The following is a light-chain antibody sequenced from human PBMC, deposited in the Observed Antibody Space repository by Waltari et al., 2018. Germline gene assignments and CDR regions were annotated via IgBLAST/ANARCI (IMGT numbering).Light chain of an antibody. V-gene: IGLV2-14*03. CDR1: TYDIGFYDY. Sequence: QSALTQPASVSGSPGQSHTLSCTGTTYDIGFYDYVSWYQQHVGRAPKLIIYDFRERPSGVSDRFSGSKSGNTASLIISGLQADDEADYYCSSHTTRSTWVFGGGTKLTVL. CDR3: SSHTTRSTWV. J-gene: IGLJ3*02. CDR2: DFR.